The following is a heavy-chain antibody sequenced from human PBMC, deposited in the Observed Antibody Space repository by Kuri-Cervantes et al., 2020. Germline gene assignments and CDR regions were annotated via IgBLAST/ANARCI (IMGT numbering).Heavy chain of an antibody. J-gene: IGHJ4*02. CDR2: ISGSGGST. CDR1: GFTFSSYA. D-gene: IGHD2-15*01. CDR3: AKDREAWKVVVAAPHDY. V-gene: IGHV3-23*01. Sequence: GESLKISCAASGFTFSSYAMSWVRQAPGKGLEWVSAISGSGGSTYYADSVKGRFTVCRDNSKNTLYLQMNSLRAEDTAVYYCAKDREAWKVVVAAPHDYWGQGTLVTVSS.